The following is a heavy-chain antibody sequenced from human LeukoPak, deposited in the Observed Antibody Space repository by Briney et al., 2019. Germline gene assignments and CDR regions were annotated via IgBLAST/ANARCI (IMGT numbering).Heavy chain of an antibody. J-gene: IGHJ4*02. D-gene: IGHD6-6*01. CDR2: ISGSGDRT. CDR1: GLTFSTYA. V-gene: IGHV3-23*01. Sequence: GGSLRLSCAASGLTFSTYAMSWVRQAPGKGLEWVSAISGSGDRTYYADSVKGRFTISRDNSKNTLYLQMNSLRAEDTAVYYCAKDGKGAARRGYFDYRGQGTLVTVSS. CDR3: AKDGKGAARRGYFDY.